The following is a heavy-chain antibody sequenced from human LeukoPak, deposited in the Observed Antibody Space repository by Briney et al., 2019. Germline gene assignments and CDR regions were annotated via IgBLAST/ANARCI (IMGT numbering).Heavy chain of an antibody. D-gene: IGHD1-1*01. CDR3: ARGARGGRTQYYFDY. CDR2: INTNTGNP. J-gene: IGHJ4*02. Sequence: ASMKVSCKASGYTFTSYAMNWVRQAPGQGLEWMGWINTNTGNPTYAQGFTGRFVFSLDTSVSTAYLQISSLKAEDTAVYYCARGARGGRTQYYFDYWGQGTLVTVSS. V-gene: IGHV7-4-1*02. CDR1: GYTFTSYA.